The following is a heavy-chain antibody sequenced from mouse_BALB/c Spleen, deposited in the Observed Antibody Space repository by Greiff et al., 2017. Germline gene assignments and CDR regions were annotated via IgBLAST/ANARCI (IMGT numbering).Heavy chain of an antibody. D-gene: IGHD2-3*01. J-gene: IGHJ2*01. Sequence: DVQLVESGGGLVKPGGSLKLSCAASGFTFSDYYMHWVRQTPEKRLEWVATISAGGSYTYYPDSVKGRFTISRDTAKNNLYMQMSRLKSEDTAMYCGASGDDGYYYFDYWGQGTTLTVSS. V-gene: IGHV5-4*02. CDR1: GFTFSDYY. CDR3: ASGDDGYYYFDY. CDR2: ISAGGSYT.